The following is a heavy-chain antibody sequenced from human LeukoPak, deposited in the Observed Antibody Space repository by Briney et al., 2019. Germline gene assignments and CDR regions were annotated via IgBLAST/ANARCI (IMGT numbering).Heavy chain of an antibody. V-gene: IGHV3-21*01. Sequence: PGGSQRLSCAASGFAFSNYGMNWVRQAPGKGLEWVSSISAQTSTIYYADSVKGRFTISRDNAKNSLHLQMNSLRAEDTAVYYCARDFPPGYSSSWTGPWDYWGQGTLVTVSS. CDR1: GFAFSNYG. CDR2: ISAQTSTI. CDR3: ARDFPPGYSSSWTGPWDY. D-gene: IGHD6-13*01. J-gene: IGHJ4*02.